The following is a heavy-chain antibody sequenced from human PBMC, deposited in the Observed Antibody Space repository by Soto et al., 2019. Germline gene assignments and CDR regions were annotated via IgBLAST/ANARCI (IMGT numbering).Heavy chain of an antibody. CDR3: ATSSQSYDFWSGPAPRDYYYYYMDV. Sequence: GGSLRLSCAASGFTFSSYAMSWVRQAPGKGLEWVSAISGSGGSTYYADSVKGRFTISRDNSKNTLYLQMNSLRAEDTAVYYCATSSQSYDFWSGPAPRDYYYYYMDVWGKGTKVTVS. CDR1: GFTFSSYA. D-gene: IGHD3-3*01. V-gene: IGHV3-23*01. J-gene: IGHJ6*03. CDR2: ISGSGGST.